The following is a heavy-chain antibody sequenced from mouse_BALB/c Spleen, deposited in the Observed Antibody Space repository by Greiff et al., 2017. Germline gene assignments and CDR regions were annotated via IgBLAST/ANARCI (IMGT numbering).Heavy chain of an antibody. CDR2: IYPGDGDT. J-gene: IGHJ3*01. D-gene: IGHD2-13*01. Sequence: QVQLQQSGPELVKPGASVKISCKASGYAFSSSWMNWVKQRPGQGLEWIGRIYPGDGDTNYNGKFKGKATLTADKSSSTAYMQLSSLTSVDSAVYFCAREGYGDGGFAYWGQGTLVTVSA. V-gene: IGHV1-82*01. CDR3: AREGYGDGGFAY. CDR1: GYAFSSSW.